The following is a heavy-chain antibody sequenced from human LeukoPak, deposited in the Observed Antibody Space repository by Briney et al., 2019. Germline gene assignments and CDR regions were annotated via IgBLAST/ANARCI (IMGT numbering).Heavy chain of an antibody. V-gene: IGHV3-7*01. CDR2: IKQDGSEK. D-gene: IGHD3-10*01. CDR1: GFTFSSYW. CDR3: ARYYSGSGSFDY. J-gene: IGHJ4*02. Sequence: GGSLRPSCAASGFTFSSYWMSWVRQAPGKGLEWVANIKQDGSEKYYVDSVKGRFIISRDNAKNSLYLQMNSLRAEDTALYYCARYYSGSGSFDYWGQGTLVTVSS.